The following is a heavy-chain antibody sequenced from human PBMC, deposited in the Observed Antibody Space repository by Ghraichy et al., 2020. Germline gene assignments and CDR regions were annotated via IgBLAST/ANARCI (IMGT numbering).Heavy chain of an antibody. V-gene: IGHV1-46*01. CDR1: GYSFITYY. J-gene: IGHJ6*02. CDR2: VNPSGGST. Sequence: ASVKVSCKASGYSFITYYIHWVRQAPGQGLEWMGTVNPSGGSTSYAPKFQGRVTVTRDTSTSTVYMELRSLRSEDTAVYYCARGPVRETFYSGMDVWGQGTTVTVSS. CDR3: ARGPVRETFYSGMDV. D-gene: IGHD3-10*01.